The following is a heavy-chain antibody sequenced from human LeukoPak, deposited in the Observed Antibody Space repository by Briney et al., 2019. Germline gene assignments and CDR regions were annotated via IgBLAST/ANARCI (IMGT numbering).Heavy chain of an antibody. CDR2: IYYSGST. CDR3: ARAPSSSYKDAFDI. D-gene: IGHD6-13*01. V-gene: IGHV4-39*01. Sequence: SETLSLTCTVSGGSISSSSYYWGWIRQPPGKGLEWIGSIYYSGSTYYNPSLKSRVTISVDTSKNQFSLKLSSVTAADTAVYYCARAPSSSYKDAFDIWGQGTMVTVSS. J-gene: IGHJ3*02. CDR1: GGSISSSSYY.